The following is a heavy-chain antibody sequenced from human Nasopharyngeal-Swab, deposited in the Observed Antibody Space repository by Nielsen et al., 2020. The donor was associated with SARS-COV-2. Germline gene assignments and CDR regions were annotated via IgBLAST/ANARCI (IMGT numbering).Heavy chain of an antibody. CDR1: GFTFSNFA. J-gene: IGHJ4*02. V-gene: IGHV3-23*01. CDR2: ITVGGGT. D-gene: IGHD4-11*01. CDR3: AGDNYRH. Sequence: GGSLRLSCAASGFTFSNFAMSWVRQTPGKGLEWVSTITVGGGTVCADSVKGRFTISRDNSKNTLYLQMNSLRAEDTALYYCAGDNYRHWGQGTLVTVSS.